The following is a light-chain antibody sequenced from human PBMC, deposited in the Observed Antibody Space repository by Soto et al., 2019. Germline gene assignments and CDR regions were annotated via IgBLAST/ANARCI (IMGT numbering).Light chain of an antibody. J-gene: IGLJ1*01. V-gene: IGLV2-14*01. CDR2: EVS. CDR1: SSDVGGYKY. CDR3: SSYTSRSIDYV. Sequence: QSALTQPASVSGSPGQSITISCTGTSSDVGGYKYVSWYQQHPGKAPKLMIYEVSNRPSGVSNRFSGSKSGNTASLTISGLQAEDEADYYCSSYTSRSIDYVFGTGTKLTVL.